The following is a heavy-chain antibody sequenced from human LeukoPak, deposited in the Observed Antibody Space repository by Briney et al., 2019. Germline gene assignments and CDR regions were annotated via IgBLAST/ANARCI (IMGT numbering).Heavy chain of an antibody. J-gene: IGHJ4*02. V-gene: IGHV4-59*12. CDR3: ARYYYGSGTTSLYFDY. Sequence: PSETLSLTCTVSGGSISSYYWSWIRQPPGKGLEWIGYIYYSGSTNYNPSLKSRVTMSVDTSKNQFSLKLSSVTAADTAVYYCARYYYGSGTTSLYFDYWGQGTLVTVSS. D-gene: IGHD3-10*01. CDR1: GGSISSYY. CDR2: IYYSGST.